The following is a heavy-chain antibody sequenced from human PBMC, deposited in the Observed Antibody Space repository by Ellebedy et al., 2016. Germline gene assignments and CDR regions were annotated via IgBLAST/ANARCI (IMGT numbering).Heavy chain of an antibody. V-gene: IGHV4-59*01. D-gene: IGHD3-10*01. J-gene: IGHJ4*02. CDR3: ARYDYYGSGSFNY. CDR1: GGSIGSFY. Sequence: SETLSLTCTVSGGSIGSFYWSWIRQPPGKGLEWIGNIYYSGRPKYNPSLKSRVIISVDTAKNQFSLMLSSVTAADTADYYCARYDYYGSGSFNYWGQGTRVTVSS. CDR2: IYYSGRP.